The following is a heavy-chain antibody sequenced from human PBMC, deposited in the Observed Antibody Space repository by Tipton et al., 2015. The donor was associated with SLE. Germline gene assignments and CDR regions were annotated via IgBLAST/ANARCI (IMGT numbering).Heavy chain of an antibody. V-gene: IGHV1-69*05. J-gene: IGHJ4*02. Sequence: QLVQSGAEVKKPGSSVKVSCKASGGTFSTYAFSWVRQAPGQGLEWMGGIIGIFGTARYAQKFQGRVTITTDESTNTAYMEVSSLRSEDTAVYYCARVSTMAAHLDFWGQGTLVTVSS. CDR3: ARVSTMAAHLDF. CDR2: IIGIFGTA. CDR1: GGTFSTYA. D-gene: IGHD6-6*01.